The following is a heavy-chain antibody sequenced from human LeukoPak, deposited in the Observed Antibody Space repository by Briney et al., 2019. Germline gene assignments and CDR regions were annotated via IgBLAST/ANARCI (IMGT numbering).Heavy chain of an antibody. D-gene: IGHD3-10*01. CDR1: GGSVSSAGYY. V-gene: IGHV4-61*08. CDR3: ARGRGVWFGELLSTVGWFDP. CDR2: IYSSGST. J-gene: IGHJ5*02. Sequence: SETLSLTCTVSGGSVSSAGYYWSWIRQPPGKGLECIGYIYSSGSTNYNPSLKSRVTISMDTSKNQFSLKLSSVTAADTAVYYCARGRGVWFGELLSTVGWFDPWGQGTLVTVSS.